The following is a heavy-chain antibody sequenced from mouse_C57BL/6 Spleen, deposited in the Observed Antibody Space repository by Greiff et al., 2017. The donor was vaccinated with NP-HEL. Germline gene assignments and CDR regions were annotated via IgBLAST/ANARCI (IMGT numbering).Heavy chain of an antibody. V-gene: IGHV5-9*01. CDR1: GFTFSSYT. Sequence: EVQLVESGGGLVKPGGSLKLSCAASGFTFSSYTMSWVRQTPEKRLEWVATISGGGGNTHYPDSVKGRFTISRDNAKNTLYLQMSSLRSEDTALYYCARGGSSYDYWGQGTTLTVSS. CDR3: ARGGSSYDY. J-gene: IGHJ2*01. CDR2: ISGGGGNT. D-gene: IGHD1-1*01.